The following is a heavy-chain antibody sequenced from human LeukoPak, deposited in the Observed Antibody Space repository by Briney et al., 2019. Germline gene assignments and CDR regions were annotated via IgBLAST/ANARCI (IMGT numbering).Heavy chain of an antibody. J-gene: IGHJ6*02. CDR3: AKDRILGGYYYYGMDV. D-gene: IGHD3-3*01. CDR2: ISSSSSYI. CDR1: GFTFSSYS. V-gene: IGHV3-21*04. Sequence: GGSLRLSCAASGFTFSSYSMNWVRQAPGKGLEWVSSISSSSSYIYYADSVKGRFTISRDNSKNSLYLQMNSLRTEDTALYYCAKDRILGGYYYYGMDVWGQGTTVTVSS.